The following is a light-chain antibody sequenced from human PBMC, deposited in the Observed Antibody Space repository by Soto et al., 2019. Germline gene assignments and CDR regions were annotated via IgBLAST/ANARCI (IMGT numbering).Light chain of an antibody. J-gene: IGKJ2*01. CDR3: QQYGSPPPYT. V-gene: IGKV3-20*01. Sequence: EIVLTQSPGTLSLSPGERATLSCRASQSVSSSYLAWYQQKPGQAPRLLIYGASSRATGIPDRLSGSGSGTDFTLTISRLEPEDFTVYYCQQYGSPPPYTFGQGNKLEIK. CDR2: GAS. CDR1: QSVSSSY.